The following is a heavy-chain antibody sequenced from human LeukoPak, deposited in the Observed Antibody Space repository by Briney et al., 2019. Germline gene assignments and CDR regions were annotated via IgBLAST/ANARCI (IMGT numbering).Heavy chain of an antibody. CDR2: IYYSGST. CDR3: WRVADSSGTNFDY. CDR1: GGSMSSYY. V-gene: IGHV4-59*01. D-gene: IGHD3-22*01. Sequence: SETLSLTCTLHGGSMSSYYWSWIRHPPGEGMEWIGYIYYSGSTNYNPSLKSRVLISVDTSKTQFSLKLRSATLSTTAVFSWWRVADSSGTNFDYWGQGTLVTVSS. J-gene: IGHJ4*02.